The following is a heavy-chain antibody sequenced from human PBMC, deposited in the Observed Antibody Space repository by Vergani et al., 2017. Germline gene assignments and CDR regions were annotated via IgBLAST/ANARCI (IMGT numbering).Heavy chain of an antibody. CDR1: GFTFSSYA. D-gene: IGHD6-6*01. CDR2: ISYDGSNK. CDR3: AREGLSSSLGYYYYYMDV. V-gene: IGHV3-30-3*01. Sequence: QVQLAESGGGVVQPGRSLRLSCAASGFTFSSYAMHWVRQAPGKGLEWVAVISYDGSNKYYADSVKGRFTISRDNSKNTLYLQMNSLRAEDTAVYYCAREGLSSSLGYYYYYMDVWGKGTTVTVSS. J-gene: IGHJ6*03.